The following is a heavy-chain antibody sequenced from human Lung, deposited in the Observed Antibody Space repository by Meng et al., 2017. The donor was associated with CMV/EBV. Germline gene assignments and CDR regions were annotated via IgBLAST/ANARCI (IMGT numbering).Heavy chain of an antibody. CDR2: IYHSGST. J-gene: IGHJ4*02. V-gene: IGHV4-4*02. CDR3: ARVGQWLPIDY. D-gene: IGHD6-19*01. Sequence: QVPRPGPAPGLVKPSGPLSLPCAVSGGSSSSSNWWSWVRQPPGKGLEWIGEIYHSGSTNYNPSLKSRVTISVDKSKNQFSLNLSSVTAADTAVYYCARVGQWLPIDYWGQGTLVTVSS. CDR1: GGSSSSSNW.